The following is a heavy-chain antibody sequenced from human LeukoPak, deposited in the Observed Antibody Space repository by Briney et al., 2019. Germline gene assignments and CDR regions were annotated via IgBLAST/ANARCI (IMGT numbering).Heavy chain of an antibody. CDR1: GFTFSSYA. V-gene: IGHV3-23*01. D-gene: IGHD2-21*01. CDR2: ISGSGTNT. J-gene: IGHJ6*02. CDR3: AKGLGGATRAMDV. Sequence: GGSLRLSCAASGFTFSSYAMIWVRQAPGKGLEWVSSISGSGTNTYYADAVEGRFTISRDTLKSTLFLQMSSLRPEDTAVYYCAKGLGGATRAMDVWGQGTTVTVSS.